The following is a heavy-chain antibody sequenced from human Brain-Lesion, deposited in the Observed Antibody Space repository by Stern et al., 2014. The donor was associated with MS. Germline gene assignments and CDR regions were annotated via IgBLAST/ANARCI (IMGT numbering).Heavy chain of an antibody. CDR2: INPNTGGT. D-gene: IGHD3-3*01. Sequence: QVQLVESGAEVKKPGASVKVSCKTSGYIFTGYYIHWVRQAPGQGLAWMAWINPNTGGTNYAQKFQGRVTMSRDTSISTAYVELSSLTSDDTAVYYCARDQRGITIFGVVTDYYYLGMDVWGQGTTVTVSS. CDR1: GYIFTGYY. CDR3: ARDQRGITIFGVVTDYYYLGMDV. J-gene: IGHJ6*02. V-gene: IGHV1-2*02.